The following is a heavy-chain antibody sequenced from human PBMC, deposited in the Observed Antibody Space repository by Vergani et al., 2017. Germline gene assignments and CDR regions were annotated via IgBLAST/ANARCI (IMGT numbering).Heavy chain of an antibody. CDR3: ASDTHSGQRADR. D-gene: IGHD6-19*01. CDR1: GDAISRDTYS. CDR2: FYYSGTT. V-gene: IGHV4-30-2*02. Sequence: QLQLQESDSRLVNPSQTLSLTCTLSGDAISRDTYSWNWVRQPPGKPLEWIGSFYYSGTTYYNPSLKTRVTISVDTSKNQFSLTLTSVTAADTAVYYCASDTHSGQRADRWGQGILVTVTS. J-gene: IGHJ5*02.